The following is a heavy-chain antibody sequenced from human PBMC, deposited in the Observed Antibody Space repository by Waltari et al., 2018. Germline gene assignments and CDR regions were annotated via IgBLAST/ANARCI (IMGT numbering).Heavy chain of an antibody. V-gene: IGHV1-8*03. D-gene: IGHD2-15*01. Sequence: QVQLVQSGAEVKKPGASVKVSCKASGYTFPSYALNWVRTASGQGLEWMGWMNPNSGNTGYAQKFQGRVTITRNTSISTAYMELSSLRSEDTAVYYCARRRGGNPLRGNWFDPWGQGTLVTVSS. CDR3: ARRRGGNPLRGNWFDP. CDR1: GYTFPSYA. CDR2: MNPNSGNT. J-gene: IGHJ5*02.